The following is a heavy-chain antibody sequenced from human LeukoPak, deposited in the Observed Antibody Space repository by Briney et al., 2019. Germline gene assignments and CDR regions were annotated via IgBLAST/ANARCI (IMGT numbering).Heavy chain of an antibody. V-gene: IGHV3-23*01. CDR2: ISGSGGST. CDR3: AKDHGYCSSTSCPVVY. Sequence: GGSLRLSCAASGFTFSSYAMSWVRQAPGKGLEWVSAISGSGGSTYYADSVKGRFTISRDNSKNTLYLQMNSLRAEDTAVYYCAKDHGYCSSTSCPVVYWGQGTLVTVSS. D-gene: IGHD2-2*01. J-gene: IGHJ4*02. CDR1: GFTFSSYA.